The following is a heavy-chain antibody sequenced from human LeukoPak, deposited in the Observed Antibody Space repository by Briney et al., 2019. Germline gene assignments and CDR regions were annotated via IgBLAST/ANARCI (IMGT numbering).Heavy chain of an antibody. CDR3: ARELTRIAVATPHYYYGMDV. D-gene: IGHD6-19*01. CDR2: IYYSGST. Sequence: SETLSLTCTVSGGSISSSSYYWGWIRQPPGKGLEWIGSIYYSGSTYYNPSLKSRVTISVDTSKNQFSLKLSSVTAADTAVYYCARELTRIAVATPHYYYGMDVWGQGTTVTVSS. J-gene: IGHJ6*02. V-gene: IGHV4-39*07. CDR1: GGSISSSSYY.